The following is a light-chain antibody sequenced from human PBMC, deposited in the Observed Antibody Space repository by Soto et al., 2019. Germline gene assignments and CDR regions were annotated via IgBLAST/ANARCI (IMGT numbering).Light chain of an antibody. Sequence: EVVLRQSPGTLSLSPGERATLSCRASQSVSSTYLAWYQQKPGQAPRLLLYGASTRATDIPDRISGSGSGTDFTLTISDVQPEDFAVYYCHQRQSWPRTFGQGTKV. CDR2: GAS. J-gene: IGKJ1*01. V-gene: IGKV3-20*01. CDR1: QSVSSTY. CDR3: HQRQSWPRT.